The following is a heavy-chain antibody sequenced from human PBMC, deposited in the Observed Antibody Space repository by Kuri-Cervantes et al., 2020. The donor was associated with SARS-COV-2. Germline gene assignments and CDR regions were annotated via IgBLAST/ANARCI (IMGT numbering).Heavy chain of an antibody. J-gene: IGHJ4*02. V-gene: IGHV1-2*02. CDR2: INPNSGNT. D-gene: IGHD1-1*01. CDR3: ARGRFNWNDGSYYFDY. Sequence: ASVKVSCKASRYTFTGYYMHWVRQAPGQGLEWMGWINPNSGNTGYAQKFQGRVTMTTDTSTSTAYMELRSLRSDDTAVYYCARGRFNWNDGSYYFDYWGQGTLVTVSS. CDR1: RYTFTGYY.